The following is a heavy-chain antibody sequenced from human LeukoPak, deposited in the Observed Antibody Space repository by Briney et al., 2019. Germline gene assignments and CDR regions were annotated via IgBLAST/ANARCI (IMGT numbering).Heavy chain of an antibody. CDR3: ARDRLHCSSTSCYII. Sequence: SETLSLTYTVSGYSINSGSYWGWIRQPPGKGLEWIGSIYHSGNTYYNPSLKSRVTISVDTSKNQFSLKLSYVTAADTAVYYCARDRLHCSSTSCYIIWGQGTMVTVSS. D-gene: IGHD2-2*02. CDR1: GYSINSGSY. CDR2: IYHSGNT. V-gene: IGHV4-38-2*02. J-gene: IGHJ3*02.